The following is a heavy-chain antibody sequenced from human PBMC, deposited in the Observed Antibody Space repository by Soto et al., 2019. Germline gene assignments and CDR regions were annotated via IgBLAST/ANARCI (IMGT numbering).Heavy chain of an antibody. CDR1: GGSISSYY. V-gene: IGHV4-59*01. J-gene: IGHJ6*03. CDR3: ARHYYDFWSGYSNYYYYYYMDV. Sequence: QVQLQESGPGLVKPSETLSLTCTVSGGSISSYYWSWIRQPPGKGLEWVGYIYYSGSTNYNPSLKSRVTISVDSSKNQFSLKLSSVTAADTAVYYCARHYYDFWSGYSNYYYYYYMDVWGKGTTVTVSS. CDR2: IYYSGST. D-gene: IGHD3-3*01.